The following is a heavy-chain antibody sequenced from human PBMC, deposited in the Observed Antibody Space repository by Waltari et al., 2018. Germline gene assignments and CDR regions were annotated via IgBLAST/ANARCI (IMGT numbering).Heavy chain of an antibody. CDR2: IYYSGST. CDR3: ARLKTDRPFDDSSGKEI. CDR1: GGSVSSGSYY. V-gene: IGHV4-61*01. D-gene: IGHD3-22*01. J-gene: IGHJ3*02. Sequence: QVQLQESGPGLVKPSETLSLTCTVSGGSVSSGSYYWSWIRQPPGKGLEWIGYIYYSGSTNYHPSLNGRVTISVDTSKNQFSLKLSSVTAADTAVYYCARLKTDRPFDDSSGKEIWGQGTMVTVSS.